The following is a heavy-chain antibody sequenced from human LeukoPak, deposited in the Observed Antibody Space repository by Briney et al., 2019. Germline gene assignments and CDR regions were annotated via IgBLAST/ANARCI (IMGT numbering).Heavy chain of an antibody. J-gene: IGHJ4*02. CDR1: GFTFSSYA. V-gene: IGHV3-23*01. CDR2: ISDSGGST. CDR3: ASHRRVGYYDSSGYLAY. Sequence: GGSLRLSCAASGFTFSSYAMSWVRQAPGKGLEWVSAISDSGGSTYYADSVKGRFTISRDNSKNTLYLQMNSLRAEDTAVYYCASHRRVGYYDSSGYLAYWGQGTLVTVSS. D-gene: IGHD3-22*01.